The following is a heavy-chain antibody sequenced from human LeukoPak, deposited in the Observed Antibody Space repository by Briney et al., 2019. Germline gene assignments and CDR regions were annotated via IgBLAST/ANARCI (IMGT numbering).Heavy chain of an antibody. CDR1: GFTFSSFA. J-gene: IGHJ4*02. CDR2: ISGSTGNT. D-gene: IGHD2-2*01. V-gene: IGHV3-23*01. CDR3: AKGEAKNQLPGSFDC. Sequence: PGGSLRLSCAASGFTFSSFAMSWVRQAPGKGLEWVSSISGSTGNTYYADSVKGRFTISRDNSKNTLFLQMNSLRAEDSAVYYCAKGEAKNQLPGSFDCWGQGALVTVSS.